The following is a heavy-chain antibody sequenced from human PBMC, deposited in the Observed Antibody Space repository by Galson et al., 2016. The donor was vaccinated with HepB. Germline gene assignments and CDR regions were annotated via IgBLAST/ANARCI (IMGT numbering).Heavy chain of an antibody. CDR2: IYHSGGT. J-gene: IGHJ4*01. CDR1: GDSISSGAYS. D-gene: IGHD2-8*01. V-gene: IGHV4-30-2*06. CDR3: ARGVGLRRYYNANGYAFDL. Sequence: TLSLTCTVSGDSISSGAYSWSWIRQSPGEGLEWIGYIYHSGGTYYNPSLKGRVSMSIETYKDQFSLKVTSVPAADTAVYFCARGVGLRRYYNANGYAFDLWGQGTLVTVSS.